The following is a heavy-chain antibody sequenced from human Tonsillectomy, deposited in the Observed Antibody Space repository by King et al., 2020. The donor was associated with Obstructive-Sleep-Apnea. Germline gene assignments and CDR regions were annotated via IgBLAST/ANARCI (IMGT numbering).Heavy chain of an antibody. CDR1: GFTFSSYA. CDR2: ISYDGSNK. Sequence: VQLVESGGGVVQPGRSLRLSCAASGFTFSSYAMHWVRQAPGKGLEWVAVISYDGSNKYYADSVKGRFTISRDNSKNTLYLQMNSLRAEDTAVYYCASTPYAYYDILSLYYFDYWGQGTLVTVSS. V-gene: IGHV3-30-3*01. J-gene: IGHJ4*02. CDR3: ASTPYAYYDILSLYYFDY. D-gene: IGHD3-9*01.